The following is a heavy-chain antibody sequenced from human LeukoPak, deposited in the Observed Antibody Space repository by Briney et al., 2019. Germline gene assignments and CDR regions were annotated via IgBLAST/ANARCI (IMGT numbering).Heavy chain of an antibody. Sequence: GGSLRLSCAASGFAFSSYAMYWVRQAPGKGLEWVAVISYDGSNKYYADSVKGRVTISRDNSKNTLYLQMNSLRVEDTAVYYCARDGYGSGSDYYYYYMDVWGEGTTVTVSS. CDR3: ARDGYGSGSDYYYYYMDV. D-gene: IGHD6-19*01. CDR1: GFAFSSYA. CDR2: ISYDGSNK. J-gene: IGHJ6*03. V-gene: IGHV3-30*04.